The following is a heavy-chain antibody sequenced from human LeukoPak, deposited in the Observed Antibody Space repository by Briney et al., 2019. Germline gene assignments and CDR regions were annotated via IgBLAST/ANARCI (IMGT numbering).Heavy chain of an antibody. D-gene: IGHD6-13*01. V-gene: IGHV1-3*03. CDR2: INAGNGNT. J-gene: IGHJ4*02. CDR1: GYTFTSYA. CDR3: ARGLWEQQLAYYFDY. Sequence: ASVKVSCKASGYTFTSYAMHWVRQAPGQRLEWMGWINAGNGNTKYSQEFQGRVTITRDTSASTAYMELSSLRSEDMAVYYCARGLWEQQLAYYFDYWGQGTLVTVSS.